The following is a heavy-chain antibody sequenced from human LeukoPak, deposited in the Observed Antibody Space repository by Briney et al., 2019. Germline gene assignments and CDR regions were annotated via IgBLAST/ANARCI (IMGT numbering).Heavy chain of an antibody. CDR1: GFTFSSYW. CDR3: IRTLIVATFPYMDV. V-gene: IGHV3-74*01. D-gene: IGHD5-12*01. CDR2: VNSDGTGT. Sequence: GGSLRLSCAASGFTFSSYWMHWVRQAPGKGLVWVSRVNSDGTGTTYADSVEGRFTISRDNAKNTVYLQMNSLRAEDTAIYYCIRTLIVATFPYMDVWGKGTTVTVSS. J-gene: IGHJ6*03.